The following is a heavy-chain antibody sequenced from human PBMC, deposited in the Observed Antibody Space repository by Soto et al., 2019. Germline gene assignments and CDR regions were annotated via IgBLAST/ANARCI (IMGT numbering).Heavy chain of an antibody. CDR3: GGGDCVGYTCYSLAGYCSCGKDD. J-gene: IGHJ6*04. V-gene: IGHV3-74*01. CDR1: GFTFSTYW. Sequence: EVQLVESGGGLVQPGGSLRLSCVASGFTFSTYWMYWVRQAPGEGLVWVSGISKGGGVSCYADSVKGRLTISRDNAKNTMYRRMNSLRAVYLAVYNWGGGDCVGYTCYSLAGYCSCGKDDWGKGTMVTVFS. CDR2: ISKGGGVS. D-gene: IGHD2-15*01.